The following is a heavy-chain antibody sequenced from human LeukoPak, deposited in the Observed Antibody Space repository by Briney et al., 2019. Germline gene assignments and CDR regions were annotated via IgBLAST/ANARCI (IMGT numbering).Heavy chain of an antibody. Sequence: PSETLSLTCTVSGGSISSGSYYWSWIRQPAGKGLEWIGRIYTSGSTNYNPSLKSRVTISVDTSKNQFSLKLSSVTAADTAVYYRARVHQRIAVAGIYYYYYMDVWGKGTTVTVSS. J-gene: IGHJ6*03. CDR2: IYTSGST. CDR3: ARVHQRIAVAGIYYYYYMDV. D-gene: IGHD6-19*01. V-gene: IGHV4-61*02. CDR1: GGSISSGSYY.